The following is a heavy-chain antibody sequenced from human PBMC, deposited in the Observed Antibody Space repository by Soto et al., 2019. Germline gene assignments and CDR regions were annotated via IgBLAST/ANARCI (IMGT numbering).Heavy chain of an antibody. J-gene: IGHJ4*02. D-gene: IGHD5-12*01. V-gene: IGHV3-7*01. Sequence: EVQLVESGGGLVQPVGSLRLSCAASGFTFSSYFMSWVRQAPGKGLEWVANIKQDGSEKYYVDSVKGRFTISRDNAKNSLYLQMNSLRAEDTAVYYCARVNSGYDDFDYWGQGTLVTVSS. CDR3: ARVNSGYDDFDY. CDR2: IKQDGSEK. CDR1: GFTFSSYF.